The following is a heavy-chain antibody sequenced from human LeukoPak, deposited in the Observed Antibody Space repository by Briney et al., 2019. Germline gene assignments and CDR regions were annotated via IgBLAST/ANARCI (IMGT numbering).Heavy chain of an antibody. CDR2: IKEDGSDK. CDR1: GFIFSNYW. V-gene: IGHV3-7*01. J-gene: IGHJ4*02. Sequence: GGSLRLSCEASGFIFSNYWMAWVRQAPGKVLEWVANIKEDGSDKNYVESMKGRYTISRDNAQNSLYLQMNRLGVEDTAVYYCARDAGYGYDRFDYWGQGTQVTVSS. D-gene: IGHD5-18*01. CDR3: ARDAGYGYDRFDY.